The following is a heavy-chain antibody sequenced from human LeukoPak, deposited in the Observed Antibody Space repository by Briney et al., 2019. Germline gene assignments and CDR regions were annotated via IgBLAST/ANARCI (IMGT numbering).Heavy chain of an antibody. CDR3: AKDLNYAFDY. D-gene: IGHD2-2*01. J-gene: IGHJ4*02. CDR1: GFTFRIYA. V-gene: IGHV3-23*01. Sequence: GGSLRLSCAASGFTFRIYAMSWVRQAPGKGLEWVSALSGSGDKTFYADSVKGRFTISRDNAKNTLYLQMRSLMTEDTAVYYCAKDLNYAFDYWGQGTLVTVSS. CDR2: LSGSGDKT.